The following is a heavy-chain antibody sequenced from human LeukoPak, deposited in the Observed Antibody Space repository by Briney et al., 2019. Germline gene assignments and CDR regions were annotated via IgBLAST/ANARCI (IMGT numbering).Heavy chain of an antibody. J-gene: IGHJ4*02. CDR3: ARAEREVVVAAKCYFDY. CDR2: INPNSGGT. Sequence: ASVKVSCKASGYTFTGYYMHWVRQAPGQGLEWMGWINPNSGGTNYAQKFQGRVTMTRDTSISTAYMELSRLRSDDTAVYYCARAEREVVVAAKCYFDYWGQGTLVTVSS. V-gene: IGHV1-2*02. D-gene: IGHD2-15*01. CDR1: GYTFTGYY.